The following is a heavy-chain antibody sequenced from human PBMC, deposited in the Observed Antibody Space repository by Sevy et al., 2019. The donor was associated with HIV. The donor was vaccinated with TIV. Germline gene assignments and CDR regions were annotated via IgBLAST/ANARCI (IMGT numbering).Heavy chain of an antibody. Sequence: GGSLRLSCAASGFTFNNYAMNWVRQAPGKGLEWVSGISGSGDSTYYPDSVKGRFTISRDNSESTVYLQMNSLGVEDTAIYYCAKDLGSGCYAYPTYFDNWGQGTLVTVSS. CDR2: ISGSGDST. V-gene: IGHV3-23*01. CDR3: AKDLGSGCYAYPTYFDN. D-gene: IGHD2-2*01. CDR1: GFTFNNYA. J-gene: IGHJ4*02.